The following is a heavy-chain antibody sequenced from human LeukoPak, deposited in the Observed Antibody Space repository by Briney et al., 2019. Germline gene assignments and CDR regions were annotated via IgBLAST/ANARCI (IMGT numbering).Heavy chain of an antibody. CDR3: ARQGGTGTVTD. D-gene: IGHD1-1*01. J-gene: IGHJ4*02. CDR1: GYSFTSYW. CDR2: IYPGDSDT. V-gene: IGHV5-51*01. Sequence: GESLKISCKGSGYSFTSYWIGWGRQGPGKGLGWMGSIYPGDSDTRYSPSFQGQVTISADKSIRTAYLQWSSLKASDTATYYCARQGGTGTVTDWGQGTLVTVSS.